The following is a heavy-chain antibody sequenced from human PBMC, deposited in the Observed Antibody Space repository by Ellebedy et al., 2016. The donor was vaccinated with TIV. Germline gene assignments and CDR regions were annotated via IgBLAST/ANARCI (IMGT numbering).Heavy chain of an antibody. J-gene: IGHJ1*01. Sequence: GESLKISXAASGFSLSNHWMHWVRQVPGKGLVWVSRINMDGRSISYADSVKGRFTISRDNAKDSLYLQMNSLRAEDTAVYYCAKGWATTAFQFWGQGTLVTVSS. V-gene: IGHV3-74*01. CDR2: INMDGRSI. CDR1: GFSLSNHW. CDR3: AKGWATTAFQF. D-gene: IGHD5-12*01.